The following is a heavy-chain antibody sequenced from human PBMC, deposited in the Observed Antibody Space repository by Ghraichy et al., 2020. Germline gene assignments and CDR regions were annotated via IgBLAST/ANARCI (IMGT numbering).Heavy chain of an antibody. D-gene: IGHD3-3*02. Sequence: GESLNISCAASGFTFSNAWMSWVRQAPGKGLEWVGRIKSKTDGGTTDYAAPVKGRFTISRDDSKNTLYLQMNSLKTEDTAVYYCTTGPSFLEWLGDDYWGQGTLVTVSS. J-gene: IGHJ4*02. V-gene: IGHV3-15*01. CDR1: GFTFSNAW. CDR3: TTGPSFLEWLGDDY. CDR2: IKSKTDGGTT.